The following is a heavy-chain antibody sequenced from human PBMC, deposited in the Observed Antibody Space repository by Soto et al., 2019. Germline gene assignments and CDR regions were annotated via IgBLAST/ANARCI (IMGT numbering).Heavy chain of an antibody. D-gene: IGHD4-17*01. V-gene: IGHV4-31*02. Sequence: PSETLPLPCTLSGVSLTSRAYFGSWVRQHPGKGLEWIGYIYYNGNTYFSPSLKSRLTISIDTSKNQFSLKLSSVTAADTAMYYCARARLRAVYAFDFWGQGTMVT. CDR2: IYYNGNT. CDR1: GVSLTSRAYF. CDR3: ARARLRAVYAFDF. J-gene: IGHJ3*01.